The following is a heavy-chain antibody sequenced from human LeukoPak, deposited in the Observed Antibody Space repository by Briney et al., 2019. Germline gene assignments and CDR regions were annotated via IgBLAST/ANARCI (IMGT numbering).Heavy chain of an antibody. CDR1: GGSISSSSYY. Sequence: PSETLSLTCTVSGGSISSSSYYWGWIRQPPGKGLEWIGSIYYSGSTYYNPSLKSRVTISVDTSKNQFSLKLSSVTAADTAVYYCASPNFGVVNHYYYYMDVWGKGTTVTVSS. CDR3: ASPNFGVVNHYYYYMDV. CDR2: IYYSGST. V-gene: IGHV4-39*01. J-gene: IGHJ6*03. D-gene: IGHD3-3*01.